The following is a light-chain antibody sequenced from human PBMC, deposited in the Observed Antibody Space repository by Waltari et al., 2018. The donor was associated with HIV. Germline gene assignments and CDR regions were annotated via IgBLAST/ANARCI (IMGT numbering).Light chain of an antibody. V-gene: IGLV2-8*01. J-gene: IGLJ3*02. CDR2: EVT. Sequence: ALTQPPSASGSPGQSVTISCTGTSSDVGGYNHVSWYQQHPGKAPKFLLYEVTKRPSGVPDRFSGSKSGNTASLTVSGLQAEDEADYYCVSYAGINNRWAFGGGTKLTVL. CDR1: SSDVGGYNH. CDR3: VSYAGINNRWA.